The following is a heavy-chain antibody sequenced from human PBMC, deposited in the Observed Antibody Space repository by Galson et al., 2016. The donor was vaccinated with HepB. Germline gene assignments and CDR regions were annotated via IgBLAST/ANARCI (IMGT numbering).Heavy chain of an antibody. D-gene: IGHD3-10*01. CDR3: AKEGSHYGSSRAIDP. Sequence: SVKVSCKASGYTFTGYHIHWVRQAPGQGLEWMGWINPNGGGTKYSQRFEGRVTMTRDTSINTAYMELSSLRFDDMAVYYCAKEGSHYGSSRAIDPWGQGTLVTVSS. J-gene: IGHJ5*02. CDR1: GYTFTGYH. V-gene: IGHV1-2*02. CDR2: INPNGGGT.